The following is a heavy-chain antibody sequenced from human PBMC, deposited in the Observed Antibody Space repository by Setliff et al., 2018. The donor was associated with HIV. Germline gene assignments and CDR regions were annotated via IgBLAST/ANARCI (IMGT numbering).Heavy chain of an antibody. Sequence: SETLSLTCTVSGGSISSTNYFWGWIRQPPGKGLEWIGTIYYHGSTYYNPSLKSRVTISVDTSKNQFSLKLSSVTAADTAVYYCARTPEDYDQYFFDRWGQGTLVTVSS. CDR3: ARTPEDYDQYFFDR. V-gene: IGHV4-39*07. CDR2: IYYHGST. D-gene: IGHD3-22*01. CDR1: GGSISSTNYF. J-gene: IGHJ4*02.